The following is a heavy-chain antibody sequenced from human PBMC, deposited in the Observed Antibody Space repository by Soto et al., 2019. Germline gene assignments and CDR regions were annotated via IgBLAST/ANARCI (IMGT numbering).Heavy chain of an antibody. Sequence: QEQLVESGGGVVQAGRSLRLSCAASGFTFNFFGMHWVRQAPGKGLEWVAVISYDGSEKYYADSVKGRFTMSRDNSKKMVDLEMSSLRPEDTSVYYCAKERRYSFDAFDIWGHGTMVTVSS. CDR2: ISYDGSEK. J-gene: IGHJ3*02. CDR1: GFTFNFFG. V-gene: IGHV3-30*18. CDR3: AKERRYSFDAFDI. D-gene: IGHD5-12*01.